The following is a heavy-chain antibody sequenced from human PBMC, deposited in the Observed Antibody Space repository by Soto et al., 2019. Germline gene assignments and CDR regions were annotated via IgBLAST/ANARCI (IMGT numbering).Heavy chain of an antibody. CDR3: AREEGYYDGSGYYYGYHFLHF. Sequence: SVKVSCKASGGTFNTYTFNWVRQVPGQGLEWMGGIIPIFGTTNYAQKLQGRATFTADESTSTAYMELRNLRSEDTAVYYCAREEGYYDGSGYYYGYHFLHFWGQGTLVTVSS. CDR1: GGTFNTYT. J-gene: IGHJ4*02. V-gene: IGHV1-69*13. CDR2: IIPIFGTT. D-gene: IGHD3-22*01.